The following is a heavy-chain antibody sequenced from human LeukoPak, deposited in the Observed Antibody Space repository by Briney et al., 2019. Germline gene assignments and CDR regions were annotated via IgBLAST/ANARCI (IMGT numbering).Heavy chain of an antibody. V-gene: IGHV4-59*01. J-gene: IGHJ4*02. CDR2: VHYSGIT. CDR3: ARGYGDFRVEGRYFHS. Sequence: TSETLSLTCTVSDGSITNYDWSWVRQPPGKGLEFIGHVHYSGITNYNPSLRSRVTISIDTSKQHFFLKLKSVTAADTAVYYCARGYGDFRVEGRYFHSWGQGTLVTVSS. CDR1: DGSITNYD. D-gene: IGHD4-17*01.